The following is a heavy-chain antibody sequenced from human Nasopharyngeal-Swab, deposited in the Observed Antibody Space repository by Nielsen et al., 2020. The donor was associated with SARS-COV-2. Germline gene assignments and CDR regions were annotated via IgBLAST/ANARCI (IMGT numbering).Heavy chain of an antibody. CDR2: INPNSGGT. J-gene: IGHJ6*02. V-gene: IGHV1-2*02. CDR3: ARPQYQLLDYYYYGMDV. CDR1: GYTFTGYY. D-gene: IGHD2-2*01. Sequence: SVKVSCKASGYTFTGYYMHWVRQAPGQGLEWMGWINPNSGGTNYAQKFQGRVTMTRDTSVSTAYMELSRLRSDDTAVYYCARPQYQLLDYYYYGMDVWGQGTTVTVSS.